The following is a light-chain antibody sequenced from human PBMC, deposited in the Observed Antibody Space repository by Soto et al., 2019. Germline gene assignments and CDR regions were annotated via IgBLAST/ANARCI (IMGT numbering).Light chain of an antibody. J-gene: IGKJ1*01. CDR2: GAS. V-gene: IGKV3-20*01. CDR1: QSVSNNY. Sequence: EIELTQSPGTLSLSPGERATLSCRASQSVSNNYLAWYQQKPGQAPRLLIYGASNRATGIPDRFSGSGSGTDFTLTLSRLEPEAFAVYYCQTYGSSGTFGQGTKVDIK. CDR3: QTYGSSGT.